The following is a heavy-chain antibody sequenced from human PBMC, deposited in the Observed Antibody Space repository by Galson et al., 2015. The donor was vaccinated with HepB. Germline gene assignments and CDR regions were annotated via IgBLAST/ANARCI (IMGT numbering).Heavy chain of an antibody. J-gene: IGHJ3*02. D-gene: IGHD3-9*01. CDR1: GFTFSSYA. CDR2: ISSNGGST. V-gene: IGHV3-64D*06. Sequence: SLRLSCAASGFTFSSYAMHWVRQAPGKGLEYVSAISSNGGSTYYADSVKGRFTISRDNSKNTLYLQMSSLRAEDTAVYYCVKHRVLRYFDGGFDIWGQGTMVTVSS. CDR3: VKHRVLRYFDGGFDI.